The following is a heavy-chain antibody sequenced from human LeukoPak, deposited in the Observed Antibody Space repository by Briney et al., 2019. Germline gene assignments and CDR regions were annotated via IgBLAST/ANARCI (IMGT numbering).Heavy chain of an antibody. V-gene: IGHV4-34*01. J-gene: IGHJ4*02. CDR1: GGSFSGYY. D-gene: IGHD5-18*01. CDR3: ARGRIRGYSYGYDGGYYFDY. CDR2: INHSGST. Sequence: PSETLSLTCAVYGGSFSGYYWSWIRQPPGKGLEWIGEINHSGSTNYNPSLKSRVTISVDTSKNQFSLKLSSVTAADTAVYYCARGRIRGYSYGYDGGYYFDYWGQGTLVTVSS.